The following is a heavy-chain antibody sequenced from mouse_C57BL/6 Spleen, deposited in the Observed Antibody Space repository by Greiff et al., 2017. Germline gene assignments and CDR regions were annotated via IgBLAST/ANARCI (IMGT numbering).Heavy chain of an antibody. D-gene: IGHD2-4*01. CDR1: GYTFTDHT. CDR3: ARGEYDYGFYAKVY. Sequence: QVQLQQSDAELVKPGASVKISCKVSGYTFTDHTIHWMKQRPEQGLEWIGYFYPRDGSTKYNDKFKGKATLTADKSSSTAYMQLYSLTSEDSAVYFCARGEYDYGFYAKVYWGQGTSVTVSS. J-gene: IGHJ4*01. V-gene: IGHV1-78*01. CDR2: FYPRDGST.